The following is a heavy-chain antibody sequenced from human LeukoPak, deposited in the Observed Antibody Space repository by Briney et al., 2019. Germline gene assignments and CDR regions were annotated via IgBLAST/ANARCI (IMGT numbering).Heavy chain of an antibody. CDR2: IFYSGST. J-gene: IGHJ5*02. CDR1: GGSISSYN. V-gene: IGHV4-59*01. Sequence: SETLSLTCTVSGGSISSYNWSWIRQPPGKGLEWIGYIFYSGSTNYNPSLKSRVTISVDTSKNQFSLKLYSVTAADTAVYYCAREGYCSGGTCSNWFDPWGQGTLVTVSS. CDR3: AREGYCSGGTCSNWFDP. D-gene: IGHD2-15*01.